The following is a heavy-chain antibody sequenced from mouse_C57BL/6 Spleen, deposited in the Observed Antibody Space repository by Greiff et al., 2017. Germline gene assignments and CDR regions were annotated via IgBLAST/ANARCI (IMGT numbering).Heavy chain of an antibody. CDR2: IHPNSGST. CDR3: AKHYGSSLNYYAMDY. D-gene: IGHD1-1*01. J-gene: IGHJ4*01. V-gene: IGHV1-64*01. Sequence: VQLQQPGAELVKPGASVKMSCKASGYTFTSYWITWVKQRPGQGLEWIGMIHPNSGSTNYNEKFKSKATLTVDKSSSTAYMQLSSLTSEDSAVYYCAKHYGSSLNYYAMDYWGQGTSVTVSS. CDR1: GYTFTSYW.